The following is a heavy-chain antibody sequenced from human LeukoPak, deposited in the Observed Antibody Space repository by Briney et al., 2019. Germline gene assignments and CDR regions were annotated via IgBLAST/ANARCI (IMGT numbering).Heavy chain of an antibody. CDR1: GFTFSSYT. D-gene: IGHD1-26*01. V-gene: IGHV3-64*02. CDR2: ITSNGGYT. Sequence: GGSLRLSCAASGFTFSSYTMHWVRQAPGKRLQSVSAITSNGGYTHYADSVKGGFTISRDNSRNALFLQMGGLRIEDMAVYYCARVKMGATVSDYYYYYMDVWGKGTTVTVSS. CDR3: ARVKMGATVSDYYYYYMDV. J-gene: IGHJ6*03.